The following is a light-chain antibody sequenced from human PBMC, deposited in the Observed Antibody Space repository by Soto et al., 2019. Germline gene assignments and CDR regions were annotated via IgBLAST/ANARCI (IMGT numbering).Light chain of an antibody. CDR1: QSVSSSY. J-gene: IGKJ1*01. Sequence: EVVMTQFPATLSVSPGGRATLSRRASQSVSSSYLAWYQQKPGQAPRLLIYGASSRATGIPDRFSGSGSGTDFTLTISRLEPEDFAVYYCQQYGSSPWTFGQGTKVDIK. V-gene: IGKV3-20*01. CDR3: QQYGSSPWT. CDR2: GAS.